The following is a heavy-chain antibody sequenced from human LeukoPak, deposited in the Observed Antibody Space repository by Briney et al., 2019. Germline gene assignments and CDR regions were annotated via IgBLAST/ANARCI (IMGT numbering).Heavy chain of an antibody. J-gene: IGHJ4*02. D-gene: IGHD1-26*01. CDR3: ARGQGGNYYLNYFDY. CDR2: IYHSGST. V-gene: IGHV4-4*02. CDR1: GGSINSTNW. Sequence: SETLSLTCAVSGGSINSTNWWSWVRQPPGKGLEWIGEIYHSGSTNYNPSLKSRVTISVDTSRNQFSLKLTSVTAADTAVYYCARGQGGNYYLNYFDYWGQGALVTVSS.